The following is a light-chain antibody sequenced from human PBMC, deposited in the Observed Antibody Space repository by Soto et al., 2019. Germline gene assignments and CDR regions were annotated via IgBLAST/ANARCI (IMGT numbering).Light chain of an antibody. J-gene: IGLJ1*01. Sequence: QSVLTQPPSASGAPGQTVTISWSGSSSNIESHTVNCYQHLPGTAPKLLIYSNTQRPLGVPVRFSGSKSGTSASLAISGLQSEAEAEYYCAAWADRLYVVGTGKKVTV. CDR2: SNT. V-gene: IGLV1-44*01. CDR3: AAWADRLYV. CDR1: SSNIESHT.